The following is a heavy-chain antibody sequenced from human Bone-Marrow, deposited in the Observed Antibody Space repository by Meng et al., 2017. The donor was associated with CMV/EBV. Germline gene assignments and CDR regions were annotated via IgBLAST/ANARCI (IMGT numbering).Heavy chain of an antibody. CDR3: ARDPSDPKVGIDY. V-gene: IGHV1-2*02. D-gene: IGHD1-26*01. Sequence: ASLKVSCKASGYTFTDYYIHWVRQAPGQGLEWMGSINSNTAYTYHAQNFQGRVTMTRDTSITTVYMELSRLRSDDTAVYYCARDPSDPKVGIDYWGQGTLVTVSS. J-gene: IGHJ4*02. CDR2: INSNTAYT. CDR1: GYTFTDYY.